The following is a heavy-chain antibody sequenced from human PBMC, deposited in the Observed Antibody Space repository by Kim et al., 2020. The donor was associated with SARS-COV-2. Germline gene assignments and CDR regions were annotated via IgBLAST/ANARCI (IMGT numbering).Heavy chain of an antibody. D-gene: IGHD3-3*01. CDR2: INHSGST. J-gene: IGHJ3*02. Sequence: SETLSLTCAVYGVSFSGYYWSWIRQPPGKGLEWIGEINHSGSTNYNPSLKSRVTISVDTPKNKFSLKLSTVIAADTAVYYCARAHGIAFWIGLSHGAFD. CDR3: ARAHGIAFWIGLSHGAFD. CDR1: GVSFSGYY. V-gene: IGHV4-34*01.